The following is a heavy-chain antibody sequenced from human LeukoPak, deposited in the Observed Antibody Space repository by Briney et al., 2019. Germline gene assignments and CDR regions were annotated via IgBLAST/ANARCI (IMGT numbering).Heavy chain of an antibody. CDR2: ISYDGSNK. CDR3: ARSLRYFDPSDY. CDR1: GFTFSSYA. V-gene: IGHV3-30-3*01. D-gene: IGHD3-9*01. Sequence: PGGSLRLSCAASGFTFSSYAMHWVRQAPGKGLEWVAVISYDGSNKYYADSVKGRFTISRDNSKNTLYPQMNSLRAEDTAVYYCARSLRYFDPSDYWGQGTLVTVSS. J-gene: IGHJ4*02.